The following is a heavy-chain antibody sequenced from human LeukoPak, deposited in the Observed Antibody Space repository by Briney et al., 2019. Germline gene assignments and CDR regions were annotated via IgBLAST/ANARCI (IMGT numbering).Heavy chain of an antibody. CDR3: ARGDGIAAAGTGPGEPNFDY. Sequence: SETLSLTCAVYGGSFSGYYWSWIRQPPGKGLEWIGEINHSGSTNYNPSLKSRVTISVDTSKDQFSLKLSSVNAADTAVYYCARGDGIAAAGTGPGEPNFDYWGQGTLVTVSS. CDR1: GGSFSGYY. J-gene: IGHJ4*02. V-gene: IGHV4-34*01. CDR2: INHSGST. D-gene: IGHD6-13*01.